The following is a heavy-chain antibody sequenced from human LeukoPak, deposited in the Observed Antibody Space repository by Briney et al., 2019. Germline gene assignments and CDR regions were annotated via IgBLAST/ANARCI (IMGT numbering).Heavy chain of an antibody. CDR3: ARGGWYSGYGLPDAFDI. CDR1: GCTFSSYS. J-gene: IGHJ3*02. Sequence: GGSLRLSCAASGCTFSSYSMNWVRQAPGKGLEWVSSISSSSSYIYYADSVKGRSTISRDNAKNSLYLQMNSLRAEDTAVYYCARGGWYSGYGLPDAFDIWGQGTMVTVSS. V-gene: IGHV3-21*01. CDR2: ISSSSSYI. D-gene: IGHD5-12*01.